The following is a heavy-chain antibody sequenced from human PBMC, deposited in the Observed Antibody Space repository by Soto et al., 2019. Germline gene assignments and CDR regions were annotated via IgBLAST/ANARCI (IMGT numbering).Heavy chain of an antibody. CDR1: GGFFSGYY. CDR2: INHSGST. J-gene: IGHJ5*02. V-gene: IGHV4-34*01. D-gene: IGHD6-19*01. Sequence: PSETLSLTCAVYGGFFSGYYWSWIRQPPGKGLEWIGEINHSGSTNYNPSLKSRVTISVDTSKNQFSLRLSSVTAADTAVYYCAITKGRKQWLRGGWFDPWAQGTLVTVSS. CDR3: AITKGRKQWLRGGWFDP.